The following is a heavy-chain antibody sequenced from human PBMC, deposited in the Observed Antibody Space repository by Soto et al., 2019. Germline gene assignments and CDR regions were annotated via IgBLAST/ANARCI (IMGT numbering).Heavy chain of an antibody. D-gene: IGHD2-15*01. CDR1: GFTFSSYA. V-gene: IGHV3-64D*08. Sequence: EVQLVESGGGLVQPGGSLRLSCSASGFTFSSYAMHWVRQAPGKGLEYVSAISSNGGSTYYADSVKGIFTISRDNSKNTLYLQMSSLRAEDTAVYYCVGGLGYCSGGSCRGNNYYYYGMDVWGQGTTVTVSS. CDR2: ISSNGGST. J-gene: IGHJ6*02. CDR3: VGGLGYCSGGSCRGNNYYYYGMDV.